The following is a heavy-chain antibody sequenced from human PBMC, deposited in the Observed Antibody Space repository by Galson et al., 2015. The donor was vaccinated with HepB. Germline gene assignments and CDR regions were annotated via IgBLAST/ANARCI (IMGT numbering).Heavy chain of an antibody. CDR1: GFIFGSYA. Sequence: SLRLSCAASGFIFGSYAMIWVRQAPGKGLEWVSSISGTGSRTEYADSVKGRFTISRDNSRKTLYLQMNSLRAEDTAVYYCTKNSLGYSCSWFDYWGQGTLVTVSS. J-gene: IGHJ4*02. D-gene: IGHD6-13*01. CDR3: TKNSLGYSCSWFDY. CDR2: ISGTGSRT. V-gene: IGHV3-23*01.